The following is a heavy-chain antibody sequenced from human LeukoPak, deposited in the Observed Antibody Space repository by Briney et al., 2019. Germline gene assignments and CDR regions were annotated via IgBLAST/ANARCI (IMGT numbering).Heavy chain of an antibody. CDR3: AKDRAFLLAGTHAFDI. J-gene: IGHJ3*02. CDR2: ISGSGGST. CDR1: GFTFSSYA. V-gene: IGHV3-23*01. Sequence: GGSLRLSCAASGFTFSSYAMSWVRQAPGKGLEWVSAISGSGGSTYYADSVEGRFTISRDNSKNTLYLQMNSLRAEDTAVYYCAKDRAFLLAGTHAFDIWGQGTMVTVSS. D-gene: IGHD6-19*01.